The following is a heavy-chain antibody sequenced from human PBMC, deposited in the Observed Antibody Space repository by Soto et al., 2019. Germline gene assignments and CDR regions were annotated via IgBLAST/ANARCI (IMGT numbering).Heavy chain of an antibody. CDR3: ASDSTGTTASYYYYMHV. CDR2: IYSGGST. D-gene: IGHD1-1*01. Sequence: GGSLRLSCAASGFTVSSNYMSWVRQAPGKGLEWVSVIYSGGSTYYADSVKGRFTISRHNSKNTLYLQMNSLRAEDTAVYYCASDSTGTTASYYYYMHVWGKGTTVTVSS. CDR1: GFTVSSNY. V-gene: IGHV3-53*04. J-gene: IGHJ6*03.